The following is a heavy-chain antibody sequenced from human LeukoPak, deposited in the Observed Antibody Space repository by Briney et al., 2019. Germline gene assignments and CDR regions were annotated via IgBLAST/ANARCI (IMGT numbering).Heavy chain of an antibody. CDR2: IYYSGTT. D-gene: IGHD3-3*01. CDR3: ARHASYYDFWSGYPSYYYFYMDV. V-gene: IGHV4-30-4*01. CDR1: GGSISSDYY. J-gene: IGHJ6*03. Sequence: SETLSLTCTVSGGSISSDYYWSWIRQPPGKGPEWIGYIYYSGTTYYNPSLKSRVTISVDTSKNHFSLKLNSVTAADTAVYYCARHASYYDFWSGYPSYYYFYMDVWGKGTTVTVSS.